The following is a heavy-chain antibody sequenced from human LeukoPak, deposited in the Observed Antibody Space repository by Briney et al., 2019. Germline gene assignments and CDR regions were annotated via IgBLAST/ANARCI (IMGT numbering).Heavy chain of an antibody. V-gene: IGHV4-59*12. CDR1: GGSISSYY. CDR2: IYYSGST. Sequence: PSETLSLTCTVSGGSISSYYWSWIRQPPGKGLEWIGYIYYSGSTNYNPSLKSRVTISVDTSRNQFSLKLSSVTAADTAVYYCARGGSEYSSSSFGNYFDYWGQGTLVTVSS. D-gene: IGHD6-6*01. J-gene: IGHJ4*02. CDR3: ARGGSEYSSSSFGNYFDY.